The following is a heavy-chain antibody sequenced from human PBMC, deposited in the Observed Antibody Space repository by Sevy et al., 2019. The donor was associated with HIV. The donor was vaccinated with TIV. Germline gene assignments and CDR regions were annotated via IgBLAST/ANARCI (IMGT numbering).Heavy chain of an antibody. CDR3: ARGGIEYSSSPLSDAFDI. J-gene: IGHJ3*02. CDR2: ISYDGSNK. CDR1: GFTFSSYA. D-gene: IGHD6-6*01. V-gene: IGHV3-30-3*01. Sequence: GGSLRLSCAASGFTFSSYAMYWVRQAPGKGLEWVAVISYDGSNKYYADSVKGRFTISRDNSKNTLYLQMNSLRAEDTAVYYCARGGIEYSSSPLSDAFDIWGQGTMVTVS.